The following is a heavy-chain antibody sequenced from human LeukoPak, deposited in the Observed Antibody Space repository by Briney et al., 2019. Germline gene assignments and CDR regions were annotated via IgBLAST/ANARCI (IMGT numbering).Heavy chain of an antibody. CDR2: INHSGST. D-gene: IGHD6-25*01. Sequence: SETLSLTCTVSGGSISSSSYYWGWIRQPPGKGLEWIGEINHSGSTNYNPSLKSRVTISVDTSKNQFSLKLSSVTAADTAVYYCARGREAAAGMDIWGQGTTVTVSS. J-gene: IGHJ6*02. CDR3: ARGREAAAGMDI. CDR1: GGSISSSSYY. V-gene: IGHV4-39*07.